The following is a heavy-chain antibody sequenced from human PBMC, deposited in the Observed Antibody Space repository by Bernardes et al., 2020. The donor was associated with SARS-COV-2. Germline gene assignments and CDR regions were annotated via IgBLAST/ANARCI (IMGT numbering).Heavy chain of an antibody. CDR3: ARDSRRYYDFWSGYAPLDY. CDR2: IYYSGST. D-gene: IGHD3-3*01. Sequence: SETLSLTCTVSGGSISSSSYYWGWIRQPPGKGLEWIGSIYYSGSTYYNPSLKSRVTISVDTSKNQFSLKLSSVTAADTAVYYCARDSRRYYDFWSGYAPLDYWGQGTLVTVSS. CDR1: GGSISSSSYY. J-gene: IGHJ4*02. V-gene: IGHV4-39*07.